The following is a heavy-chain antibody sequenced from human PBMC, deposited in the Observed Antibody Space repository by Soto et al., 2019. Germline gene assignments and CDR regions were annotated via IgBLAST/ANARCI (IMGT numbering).Heavy chain of an antibody. V-gene: IGHV3-23*01. CDR1: GFTFSSYA. D-gene: IGHD6-19*01. Sequence: EVQLLESGGGLVQPGGSLRLSCAASGFTFSSYAMSWVRQGPGKGLELVSAFSGSGGSTYYADSVKGRFTISRDNSKNTRYLQMNSLRAEETAVYYCAKGGWRPYYYDYGIDFWGQGTTVTVSS. J-gene: IGHJ6*02. CDR2: FSGSGGST. CDR3: AKGGWRPYYYDYGIDF.